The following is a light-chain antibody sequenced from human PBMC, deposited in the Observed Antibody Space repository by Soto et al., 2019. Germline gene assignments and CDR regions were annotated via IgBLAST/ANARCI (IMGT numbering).Light chain of an antibody. Sequence: DIQMTQSPSSLSASVGDRVTISCQASQDISNSLNWYQQKPGKAPKLLIYDASNLETGVPSRFSGSGSGTEFTLTISTLQSEDFAIYYCQHYNNWPPWTFGQGTKVDIK. J-gene: IGKJ1*01. CDR3: QHYNNWPPWT. CDR1: QDISNS. V-gene: IGKV1-33*01. CDR2: DAS.